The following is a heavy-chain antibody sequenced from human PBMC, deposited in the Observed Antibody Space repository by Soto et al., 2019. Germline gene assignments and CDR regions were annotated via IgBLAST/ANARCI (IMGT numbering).Heavy chain of an antibody. Sequence: PSETLSLTCAVYGGSFSGYYWSWIRQPPGKRLEWIGEINHSGSTNYNPSLKSRVTISVDTSKNQFSLKLSSVTAADTALYYCARQTYYYGSGSYYNWFDPWGQGTLVTVSS. D-gene: IGHD3-10*01. CDR3: ARQTYYYGSGSYYNWFDP. CDR1: GGSFSGYY. J-gene: IGHJ5*02. CDR2: INHSGST. V-gene: IGHV4-34*01.